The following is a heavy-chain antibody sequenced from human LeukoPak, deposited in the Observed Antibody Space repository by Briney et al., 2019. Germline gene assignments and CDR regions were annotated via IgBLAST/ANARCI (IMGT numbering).Heavy chain of an antibody. D-gene: IGHD1-1*01. Sequence: SETLSLTCTVSGGSISSYYWRWIRQPPGKGLEWIGYIYYSGSTNYNPSLKSRVTISVDTSKNQSSLKLSSVTAADTAVYYCASTTSRYGNYGMDLWGQGTTVTVSS. V-gene: IGHV4-59*08. CDR1: GGSISSYY. J-gene: IGHJ6*02. CDR3: ASTTSRYGNYGMDL. CDR2: IYYSGST.